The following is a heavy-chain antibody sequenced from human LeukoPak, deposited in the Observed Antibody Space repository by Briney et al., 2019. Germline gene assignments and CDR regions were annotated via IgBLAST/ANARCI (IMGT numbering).Heavy chain of an antibody. CDR1: GYKFTDDY. D-gene: IGHD3-16*01. Sequence: ASVKVSCKASGYKFTDDYMHWVRQPPGQGLEFMGWINPDSGFTNYAQKFKGRVTMTRDTSISTAYLEVRSLTSDDTAVYYCAPTAEAYTSWWKVWGQGTLVNVSS. V-gene: IGHV1-2*02. CDR2: INPDSGFT. J-gene: IGHJ4*02. CDR3: APTAEAYTSWWKV.